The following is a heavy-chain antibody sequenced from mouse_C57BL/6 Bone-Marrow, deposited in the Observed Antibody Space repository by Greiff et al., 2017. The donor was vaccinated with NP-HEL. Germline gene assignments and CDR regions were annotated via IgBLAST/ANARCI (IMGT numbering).Heavy chain of an antibody. CDR3: AREGGLRHWFAY. D-gene: IGHD2-4*01. Sequence: EVKLMESGGGLVKPGGSLKLSCAASGFTFSSYAMSWVRQTPEKRLEWVATISDGGSYTYYPDNVKGRFTISRDNAKNNLYLQMSHLKSEDTAMYYCAREGGLRHWFAYWGQGTLVTVSA. V-gene: IGHV5-4*01. J-gene: IGHJ3*01. CDR2: ISDGGSYT. CDR1: GFTFSSYA.